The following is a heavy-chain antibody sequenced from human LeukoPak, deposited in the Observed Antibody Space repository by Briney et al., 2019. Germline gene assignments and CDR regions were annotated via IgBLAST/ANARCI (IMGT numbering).Heavy chain of an antibody. Sequence: GGSLRLSCAASGFTFSNAWMSWVRQAPGKGLEWVGRIKSKTDGGTTDYAAPVKGRFTISRGDSKNTLYLQMNSLKTEDTAVYYCTTAQYYDILTGYSPFDYWGQGTLVTVSS. J-gene: IGHJ4*02. CDR2: IKSKTDGGTT. CDR1: GFTFSNAW. V-gene: IGHV3-15*01. CDR3: TTAQYYDILTGYSPFDY. D-gene: IGHD3-9*01.